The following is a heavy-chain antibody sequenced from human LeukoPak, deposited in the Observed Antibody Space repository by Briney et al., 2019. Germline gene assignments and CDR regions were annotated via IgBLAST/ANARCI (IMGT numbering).Heavy chain of an antibody. J-gene: IGHJ4*02. V-gene: IGHV4-34*01. CDR1: GGSFNGYY. CDR2: INHSGST. Sequence: SETLSLTCAVYGGSFNGYYWSWIRQPPGKGLEWIGEINHSGSTNYNPSLKSRVTISVDTSKNQFSLKLSSVTAADTAVYYCARLVVGGYWGQGTLVTVSS. D-gene: IGHD2-15*01. CDR3: ARLVVGGY.